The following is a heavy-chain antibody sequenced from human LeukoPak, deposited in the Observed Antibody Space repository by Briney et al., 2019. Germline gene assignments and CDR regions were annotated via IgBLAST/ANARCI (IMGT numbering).Heavy chain of an antibody. Sequence: SETLSLTCTVSGGSISSYYWNWIRQPPGKGLEWIGYISYSGTTNYNPSLKSRVTISVDTSKKQLSLKLTSATAADTAVYYCARGDDYKSTLFDYWGQGTLVTVSS. J-gene: IGHJ4*02. CDR3: ARGDDYKSTLFDY. D-gene: IGHD5-12*01. V-gene: IGHV4-59*01. CDR1: GGSISSYY. CDR2: ISYSGTT.